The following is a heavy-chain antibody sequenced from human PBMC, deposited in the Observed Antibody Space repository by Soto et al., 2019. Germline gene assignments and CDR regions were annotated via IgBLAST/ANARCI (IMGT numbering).Heavy chain of an antibody. CDR1: GFTFSRYA. CDR3: ARSGDNGYYFDY. J-gene: IGHJ4*02. D-gene: IGHD3-10*01. V-gene: IGHV3-64*01. Sequence: EVQLVESGGGLVQPGGSLRLSCAASGFTFSRYAMYWVRQAPGKGLEDVSAISSNGGSTYYANSVKGRFTISRDNSKTTLYLPMGSLRAEDMAVYSCARSGDNGYYFDYWGQGTLVTVSS. CDR2: ISSNGGST.